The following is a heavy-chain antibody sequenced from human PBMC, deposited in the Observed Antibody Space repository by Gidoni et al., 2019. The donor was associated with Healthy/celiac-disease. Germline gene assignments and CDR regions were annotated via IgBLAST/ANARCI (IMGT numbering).Heavy chain of an antibody. J-gene: IGHJ3*02. D-gene: IGHD1-7*01. CDR2: IRYDGSNK. V-gene: IGHV3-30*02. CDR3: AKSSFSKTTADAFDI. Sequence: QVQLVESGGGVVQPGGSLRLSCAASGFTFSSYGMHWVRQAPGKGLEWVAFIRYDGSNKYYADSVKGRFTISRDNSKNTLYLQMNSLRAEDTAVYYCAKSSFSKTTADAFDIWGQGTMVTVSS. CDR1: GFTFSSYG.